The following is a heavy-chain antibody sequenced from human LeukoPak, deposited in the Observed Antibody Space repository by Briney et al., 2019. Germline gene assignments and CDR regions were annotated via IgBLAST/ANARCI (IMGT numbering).Heavy chain of an antibody. D-gene: IGHD2-21*01. CDR1: GFPFSSYW. Sequence: GGSLRLSCVASGFPFSSYWMTWVRQAPGKGLEWVANIKQDGSKKSYVDSVKGRFTISRDNSKNTLYLQMNSLRAEDTAVYYCAPRYWGEEMDVWGQGTTVTVSS. CDR3: APRYWGEEMDV. CDR2: IKQDGSKK. J-gene: IGHJ6*02. V-gene: IGHV3-7*03.